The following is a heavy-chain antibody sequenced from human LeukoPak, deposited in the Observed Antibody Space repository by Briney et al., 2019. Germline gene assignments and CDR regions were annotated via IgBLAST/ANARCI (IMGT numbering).Heavy chain of an antibody. CDR3: ARGTNRGIAVAGTIDAFDI. D-gene: IGHD6-19*01. J-gene: IGHJ3*02. CDR2: IYYSGST. Sequence: SETLSLTCTVSGGSISSYYWSWIRQPPGKGLEWIGYIYYSGSTNYNPSLKSRVTISVDTSKNQFSLKLSSVTAADTAVYYCARGTNRGIAVAGTIDAFDIWGQGTMVTVSS. V-gene: IGHV4-59*01. CDR1: GGSISSYY.